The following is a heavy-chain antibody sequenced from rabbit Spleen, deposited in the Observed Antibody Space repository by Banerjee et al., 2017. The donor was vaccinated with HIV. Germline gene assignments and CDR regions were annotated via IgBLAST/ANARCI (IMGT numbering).Heavy chain of an antibody. D-gene: IGHD8-1*01. CDR2: IDAGSSGFT. CDR3: ARDTASSFSSYGMDL. V-gene: IGHV1S40*01. Sequence: QSLEESGGDLVKPGASLTLTCTASGVSFSISSYMCWVRQAPGKGLEWIACIDAGSSGFTYFATWAEGRFTISKTSSTTVTLEMTRLTAADTATYFCARDTASSFSSYGMDLWGQGTLVT. CDR1: GVSFSISSY. J-gene: IGHJ6*01.